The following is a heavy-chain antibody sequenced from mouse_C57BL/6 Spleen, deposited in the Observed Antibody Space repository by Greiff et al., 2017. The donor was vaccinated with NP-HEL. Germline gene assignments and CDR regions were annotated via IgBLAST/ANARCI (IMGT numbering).Heavy chain of an antibody. CDR3: ARAPNWAGFAY. D-gene: IGHD4-1*01. Sequence: EVQLQESGPGLVKPSQSLSLTCSVTGYSITSGYYWNWIRQFPGNKLEWRGYISSDGGNNYNPPLKNRISITRDTSKNQFFLKLNSVTTEDTATYYCARAPNWAGFAYWGQGTLVTVSA. CDR1: GYSITSGYY. CDR2: ISSDGGN. V-gene: IGHV3-6*01. J-gene: IGHJ3*01.